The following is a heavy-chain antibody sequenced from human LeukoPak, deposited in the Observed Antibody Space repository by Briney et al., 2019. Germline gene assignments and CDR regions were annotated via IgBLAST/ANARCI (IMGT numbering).Heavy chain of an antibody. D-gene: IGHD2-21*02. CDR1: GFTFSSYG. CDR3: AKDIVGGGDDY. CDR2: IRYDGSNK. V-gene: IGHV3-30*02. J-gene: IGHJ4*02. Sequence: GGSLRLSCAASGFTFSSYGMHWVRQAPGKGLEWVAFIRYDGSNKYYADSVKGRFTISRDNAKNSIYLQMSSLRVEDTAVYYCAKDIVGGGDDYWGQGTLVIVSS.